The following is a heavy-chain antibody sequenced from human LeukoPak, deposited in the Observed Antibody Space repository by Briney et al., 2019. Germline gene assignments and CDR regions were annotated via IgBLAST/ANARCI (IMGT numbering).Heavy chain of an antibody. CDR1: GGSISSSSYY. D-gene: IGHD3-16*02. CDR3: ARQADFGGVIVSSWFDP. CDR2: VYYSGTT. V-gene: IGHV4-39*01. Sequence: SETLSLTCTVSGGSISSSSYYWGWIRQPPGKGLEWIGSVYYSGTTYYNPSLKSRVTISVDTSKNEFSLKVNSVTAADTAVYFCARQADFGGVIVSSWFDPWGEGAQVTVSS. J-gene: IGHJ5*02.